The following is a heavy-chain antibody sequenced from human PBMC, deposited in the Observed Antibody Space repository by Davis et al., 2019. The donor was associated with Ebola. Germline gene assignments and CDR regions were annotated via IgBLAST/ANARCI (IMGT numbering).Heavy chain of an antibody. D-gene: IGHD4-17*01. J-gene: IGHJ4*02. CDR3: ARATVTTSFLDY. Sequence: AASVKVSCKASGGTFSSYAISWVRQAPGQGLEWMGGIIPIFGTANYAQKFQGRVTITADKSTSTAYMELSSLRSEDTAVYYCARATVTTSFLDYWGQGTLATVSS. CDR2: IIPIFGTA. V-gene: IGHV1-69*06. CDR1: GGTFSSYA.